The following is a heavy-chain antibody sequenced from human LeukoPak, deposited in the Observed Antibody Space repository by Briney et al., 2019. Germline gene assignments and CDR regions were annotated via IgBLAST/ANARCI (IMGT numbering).Heavy chain of an antibody. V-gene: IGHV3-9*01. Sequence: PGGSLRLSCAASGFTLSNHWMIWVRQAPGKGLEWVSGISWNSGSIGYADSVKGRFTISRDNAKNSLYLQMNSLRAEDTALYYCAKDISRLRTYYYYGMDVWGQGTTVTVSS. J-gene: IGHJ6*02. CDR3: AKDISRLRTYYYYGMDV. CDR2: ISWNSGSI. D-gene: IGHD6-25*01. CDR1: GFTLSNHW.